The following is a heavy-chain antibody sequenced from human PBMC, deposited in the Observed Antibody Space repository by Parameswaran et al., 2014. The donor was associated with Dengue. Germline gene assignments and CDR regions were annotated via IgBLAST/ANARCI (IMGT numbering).Heavy chain of an antibody. CDR1: SNA. D-gene: IGHD2-2*01. Sequence: SNARWIRQPPGKGLEWVSAISGSGGSTYYADSVKGRFTISRDNSKNTLYLQMNSLRAEDTAVYYCAKAEYCSSTSCYCPFDYWGQGTLVTVSS. CDR3: AKAEYCSSTSCYCPFDY. V-gene: IGHV3-23*01. CDR2: ISGSGGST. J-gene: IGHJ4*02.